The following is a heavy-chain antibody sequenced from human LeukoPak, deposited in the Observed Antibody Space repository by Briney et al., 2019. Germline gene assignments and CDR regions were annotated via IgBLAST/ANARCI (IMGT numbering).Heavy chain of an antibody. V-gene: IGHV4-39*07. CDR2: IYYSGST. J-gene: IGHJ5*02. Sequence: SETLSLTCSVSGVSISSTSYNWGWIRQPPGKGLDWIGSIYYSGSTYYNPSLKSRVTISVDTSKNQFSLKLSSVTAADTAVYYCARANLRHWFDPWGQGTLVTVSS. D-gene: IGHD5-24*01. CDR1: GVSISSTSYN. CDR3: ARANLRHWFDP.